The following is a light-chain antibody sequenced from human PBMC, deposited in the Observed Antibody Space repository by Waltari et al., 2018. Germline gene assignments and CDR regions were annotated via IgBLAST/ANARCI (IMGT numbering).Light chain of an antibody. CDR2: GAS. CDR1: QSVSSY. CDR3: QQRSNWPPMYT. V-gene: IGKV3-11*01. Sequence: EIVVTQAPATLALSPGERGTLPCRASQSVSSYLAWYQQKPGQAPRLLIYGASNRATGIPARFSGSGSGTDFTLTISSLEPEDFAVYYCQQRSNWPPMYTFGQGTKLEIK. J-gene: IGKJ2*01.